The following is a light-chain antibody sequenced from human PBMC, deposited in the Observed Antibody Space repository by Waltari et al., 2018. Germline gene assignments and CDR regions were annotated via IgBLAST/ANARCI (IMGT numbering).Light chain of an antibody. V-gene: IGLV1-40*01. CDR3: QSYDSSLSGWV. J-gene: IGLJ3*02. Sequence: QSVLTQPPSVSGAPGQRVTISCTGSSSNIGAGYDVHWYQQLPGTTPKLLIYGTCNRPSGVPDRFSGSKSGTSASLAITGLQAEDEADYYCQSYDSSLSGWVFGGGTKLTVL. CDR1: SSNIGAGYD. CDR2: GTC.